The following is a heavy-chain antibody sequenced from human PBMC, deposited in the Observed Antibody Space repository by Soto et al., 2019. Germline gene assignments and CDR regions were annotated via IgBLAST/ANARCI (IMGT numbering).Heavy chain of an antibody. CDR1: GCSINSDDYY. CDR2: IYYRGRT. J-gene: IGHJ4*02. D-gene: IGHD1-1*01. CDR3: ARDRGNSPDYFDD. Sequence: QVQLQESGPGLVETSQTLALTCTVSGCSINSDDYYCSWILQPPGGGLAWIGNIYYRGRTLYNPSLNSLVTISIDTSKYQFSLRLTSVSAADTAVYYCARDRGNSPDYFDDWGQGTLVTVSS. V-gene: IGHV4-30-4*01.